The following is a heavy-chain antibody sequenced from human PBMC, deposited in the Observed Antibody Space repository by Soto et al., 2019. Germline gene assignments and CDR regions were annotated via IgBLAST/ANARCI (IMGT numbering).Heavy chain of an antibody. D-gene: IGHD5-12*01. V-gene: IGHV3-66*01. CDR2: IYSGGST. CDR3: ARGGLATRFDY. J-gene: IGHJ4*02. CDR1: GITFSNYA. Sequence: PGGSLRLSCAASGITFSNYALSWVRQAPGKGLEWVSVIYSGGSTYYADSVKGRFTISRDNSKNTLYLQMNSLRAEDTAVYYCARGGLATRFDYWGQGTLVTVSS.